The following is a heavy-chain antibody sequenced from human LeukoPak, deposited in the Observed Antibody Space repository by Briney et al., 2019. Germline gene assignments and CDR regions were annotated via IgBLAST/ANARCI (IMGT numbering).Heavy chain of an antibody. V-gene: IGHV3-23*01. CDR2: TSGSGVNS. J-gene: IGHJ4*02. CDR3: AKEYSGYDFDF. D-gene: IGHD5-12*01. CDR1: GFTLRSYD. Sequence: GGSLRLSCAASGFTLRSYDMSWVRQAPGKGLEWVAATSGSGVNSYYADSVRGRFTISRDNSQNTLYLQMDSLRAEDTALYYCAKEYSGYDFDFWGQGTLVTVSS.